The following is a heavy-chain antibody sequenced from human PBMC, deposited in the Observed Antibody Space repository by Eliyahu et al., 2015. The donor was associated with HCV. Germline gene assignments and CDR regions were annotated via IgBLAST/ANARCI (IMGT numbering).Heavy chain of an antibody. J-gene: IGHJ4*02. CDR2: ISASGGST. CDR3: AKVRPKGYCTGDTCGPFDY. D-gene: IGHD2-8*02. CDR1: EFTFSXYA. V-gene: IGHV3-23*01. Sequence: EVQLLESGGGLAQPGGSLXLSCAASEFTFSXYAMNWVRQAPGKGLEWVSAISASGGSTYYADSVKGRFTISRDNSKNTLYLQMNSLRVDDTAVYYCAKVRPKGYCTGDTCGPFDYWGQGTLVTVSS.